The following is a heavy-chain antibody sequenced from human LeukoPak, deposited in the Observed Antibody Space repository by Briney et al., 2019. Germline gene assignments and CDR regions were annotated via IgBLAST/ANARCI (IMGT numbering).Heavy chain of an antibody. D-gene: IGHD3-3*01. Sequence: GGSLRLSCAASGFTFDDYAMHWVRHAPGKGLEWVSGISWNSGSIGYADSVKGRFTISRDNAKNSLYLQMNSLRAEDTALYYCAKDIGRFSEWLGFDPWGQGTLVTVSS. V-gene: IGHV3-9*01. J-gene: IGHJ5*02. CDR1: GFTFDDYA. CDR2: ISWNSGSI. CDR3: AKDIGRFSEWLGFDP.